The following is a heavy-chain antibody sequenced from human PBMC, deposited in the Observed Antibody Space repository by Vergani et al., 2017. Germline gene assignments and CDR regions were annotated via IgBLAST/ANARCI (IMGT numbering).Heavy chain of an antibody. Sequence: EVQLLESGGGLVQPGGSLRLSCAASGFIFSTYAMSWVRQAPGKGLVWVSGISASGAPTYYADSVKGRFTISRDNSKNTLYLQMTSLGVEDTAMYYCTRHRTTVVTDAFDIWGRGTMVTVSS. CDR2: ISASGAPT. CDR1: GFIFSTYA. J-gene: IGHJ3*02. CDR3: TRHRTTVVTDAFDI. D-gene: IGHD4-23*01. V-gene: IGHV3-23*01.